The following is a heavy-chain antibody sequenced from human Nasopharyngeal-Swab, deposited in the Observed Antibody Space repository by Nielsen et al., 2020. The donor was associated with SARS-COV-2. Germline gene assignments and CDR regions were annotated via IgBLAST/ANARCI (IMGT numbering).Heavy chain of an antibody. V-gene: IGHV1-69*13. CDR3: ARPAIAEPYYYFYGMDV. J-gene: IGHJ6*02. D-gene: IGHD2-21*01. Sequence: SVKVSCKASGGTFSSDAISWVRQDPGQGLEWMGGIIIIFGTANYAQKFQGRVTITADDSTSTAYMELSSLRSEDTAVYYCARPAIAEPYYYFYGMDVWGQGTTVTVS. CDR2: IIIIFGTA. CDR1: GGTFSSDA.